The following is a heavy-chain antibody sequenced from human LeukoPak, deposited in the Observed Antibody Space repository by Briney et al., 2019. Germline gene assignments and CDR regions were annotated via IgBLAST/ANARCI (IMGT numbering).Heavy chain of an antibody. CDR3: ASLVGYYDILTGYPNWFDP. D-gene: IGHD3-9*01. V-gene: IGHV4-34*01. CDR2: INHSGST. Sequence: SETLSLTCAVYGGSFSGYYWSWIRQPPGKGLEWIGEINHSGSTNYNPSLKSRVTISVDTSKNQFSLKLSSVTAADTAVYYCASLVGYYDILTGYPNWFDPWGQGTLVTVSS. CDR1: GGSFSGYY. J-gene: IGHJ5*02.